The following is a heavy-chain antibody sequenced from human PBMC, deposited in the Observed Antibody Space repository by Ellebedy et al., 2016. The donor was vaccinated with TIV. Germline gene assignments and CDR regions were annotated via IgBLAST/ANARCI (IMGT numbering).Heavy chain of an antibody. Sequence: SETLSLTXTVSGASIRSVSYYWGWVRQPPGKGLEWIGSIYDSGNTYYNPSLKSRVTMLVDTSKNQFSLNMRSVIAADTAEYYCAREISSWGSNYFDYWGQGAPVTVSS. D-gene: IGHD3-10*01. CDR3: AREISSWGSNYFDY. V-gene: IGHV4-39*07. CDR2: IYDSGNT. J-gene: IGHJ4*02. CDR1: GASIRSVSYY.